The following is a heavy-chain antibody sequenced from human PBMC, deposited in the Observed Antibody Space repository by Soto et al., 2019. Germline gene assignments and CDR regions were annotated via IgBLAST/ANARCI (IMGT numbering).Heavy chain of an antibody. Sequence: EVQLLESGGGLVQPGGSLRLSCAASGLTFSNYAMSWVRQAPGKGLEWVSGISGSGGSTYYADSVKGRFTLSRDNSKNILHLQINTLRADDTAVYYCATRNYYAGLGFYYFYYFDYWGQGTLVTVSS. J-gene: IGHJ4*02. CDR3: ATRNYYAGLGFYYFYYFDY. V-gene: IGHV3-23*01. CDR2: ISGSGGST. CDR1: GLTFSNYA. D-gene: IGHD3-22*01.